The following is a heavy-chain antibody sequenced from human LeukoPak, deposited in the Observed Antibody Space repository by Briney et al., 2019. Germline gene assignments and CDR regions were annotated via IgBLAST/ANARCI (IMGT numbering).Heavy chain of an antibody. CDR3: AREGGVVPAAIAGYNWFDP. D-gene: IGHD2-2*02. CDR1: GYTFTGYY. Sequence: ASVKVSCKASGYTFTGYYMHWVRQAPGQGLEWMGWINPNSGGTNYAQKFQGRVTMTRDTSISTAYMELSRLRSDDTAVYYCAREGGVVPAAIAGYNWFDPWGQGTLVTVSS. J-gene: IGHJ5*02. V-gene: IGHV1-2*02. CDR2: INPNSGGT.